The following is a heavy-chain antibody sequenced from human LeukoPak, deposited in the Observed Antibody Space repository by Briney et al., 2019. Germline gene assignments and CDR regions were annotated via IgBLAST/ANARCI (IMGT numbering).Heavy chain of an antibody. D-gene: IGHD5-12*01. V-gene: IGHV3-53*01. CDR1: GFIVSNSY. CDR3: ARKLSGYAPFDC. J-gene: IGHJ4*02. CDR2: IYSSGGT. Sequence: PGGSLRLSCAASGFIVSNSYMSWVRQAPGRGLEWVSVIYSSGGTFYSESVKGRFTISRDNPRSTLYLQMSSLRAEDTAVYYCARKLSGYAPFDCWGQGTLVTVSS.